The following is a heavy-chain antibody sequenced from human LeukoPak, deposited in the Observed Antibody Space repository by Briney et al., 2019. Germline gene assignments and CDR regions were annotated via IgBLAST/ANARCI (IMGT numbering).Heavy chain of an antibody. J-gene: IGHJ4*02. CDR1: GFTFSGYG. CDR2: IWYDGSNK. Sequence: PGRSLRLSCAASGFTFSGYGMHWVRQAPGKGLEWVAVIWYDGSNKYYADSVKGRFTISRDNSKNTLYLQMNSLRAEDTAVYYCARTPGLSETYFDYWGQGTLVTVSS. V-gene: IGHV3-33*01. D-gene: IGHD3/OR15-3a*01. CDR3: ARTPGLSETYFDY.